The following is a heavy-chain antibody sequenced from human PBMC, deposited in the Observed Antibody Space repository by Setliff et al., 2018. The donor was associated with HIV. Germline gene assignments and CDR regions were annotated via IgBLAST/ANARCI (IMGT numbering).Heavy chain of an antibody. J-gene: IGHJ5*02. Sequence: GASVKVSCKASGYTFSSHSIHWVRQAPGQGLEWMGWINAGNGNTKYSQKFQRRSTITRDTSASTVFMEPSSLTSEDTAVYYCARDGCDGNKCYLYNWFDPWGQGTLVTVSS. CDR2: INAGNGNT. CDR3: ARDGCDGNKCYLYNWFDP. CDR1: GYTFSSHS. V-gene: IGHV1-3*01. D-gene: IGHD2-15*01.